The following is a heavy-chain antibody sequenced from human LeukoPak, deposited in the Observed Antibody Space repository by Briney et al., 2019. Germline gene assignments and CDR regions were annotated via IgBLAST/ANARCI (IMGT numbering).Heavy chain of an antibody. CDR1: GFTFSDYY. CDR3: ARALVTANLYYFDY. J-gene: IGHJ4*02. Sequence: GGSLRLSCAASGFTFSDYYMSWIRQAPGKGLGWVSYISSSGSTIYYADSVKGRFTISRDNAKNSLYLQMNSLRAEDTAVYYCARALVTANLYYFDYWGQGTLVTVSS. D-gene: IGHD2-21*02. CDR2: ISSSGSTI. V-gene: IGHV3-11*01.